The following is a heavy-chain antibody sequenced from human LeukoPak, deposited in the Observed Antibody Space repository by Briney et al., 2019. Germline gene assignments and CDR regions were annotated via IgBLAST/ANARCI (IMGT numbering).Heavy chain of an antibody. V-gene: IGHV1-69*05. Sequence: SVKVSCKASGGTFSSYAISWVRQAPGQGLEWMGRIIPIFGTANYAQKFQGRVTTTTAESTRTAYMELSSLRSEDTAVYYCTSDVVPAAIVYAFDIWGQGTMVTVSS. CDR2: IIPIFGTA. CDR3: TSDVVPAAIVYAFDI. CDR1: GGTFSSYA. D-gene: IGHD2-2*02. J-gene: IGHJ3*02.